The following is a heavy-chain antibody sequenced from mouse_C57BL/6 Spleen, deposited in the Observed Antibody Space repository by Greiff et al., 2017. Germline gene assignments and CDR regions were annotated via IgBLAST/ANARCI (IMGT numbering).Heavy chain of an antibody. V-gene: IGHV1-42*01. Sequence: VQLQQSGPELVKPGASVKISCKASGYSFTGYYMNWVKQSPEKSLEWIGEINPSTGGTNYNQKFKAKATLTVDKSSSTAYMQLKSLTSEDSAVYYCASWDSYWYFDVWGTGTTVTVSS. CDR1: GYSFTGYY. D-gene: IGHD4-1*01. CDR3: ASWDSYWYFDV. CDR2: INPSTGGT. J-gene: IGHJ1*03.